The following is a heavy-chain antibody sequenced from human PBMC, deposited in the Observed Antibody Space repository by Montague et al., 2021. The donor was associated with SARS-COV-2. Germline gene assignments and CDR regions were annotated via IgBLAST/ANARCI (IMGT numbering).Heavy chain of an antibody. CDR1: GGSISSSSYY. CDR2: IYHSGST. Sequence: SETLSLTCTVSGGSISSSSYYWGWIRQPPGKGLEWIGSIYHSGSTYYNPSLKSRVTISVDTSKNQFSLKLSSVTAADTAVYCCARHGKTRIAMIVVVIGYFDYWGQGTLVTVSS. D-gene: IGHD3-22*01. CDR3: ARHGKTRIAMIVVVIGYFDY. V-gene: IGHV4-39*01. J-gene: IGHJ4*02.